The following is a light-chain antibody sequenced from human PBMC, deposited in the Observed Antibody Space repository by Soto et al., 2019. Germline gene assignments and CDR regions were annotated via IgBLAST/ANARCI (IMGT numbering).Light chain of an antibody. Sequence: DIPVTQSPPSLSASVGDRVTITCRASQSIGDYLNWYQYRPGKAPNLLIYAASTLHGGVPSRFSGSGSGTDFTLTISSLQPEDFATYYCQHTYSIPHTFGQGTRLDIK. CDR2: AAS. CDR3: QHTYSIPHT. V-gene: IGKV1-39*01. J-gene: IGKJ5*01. CDR1: QSIGDY.